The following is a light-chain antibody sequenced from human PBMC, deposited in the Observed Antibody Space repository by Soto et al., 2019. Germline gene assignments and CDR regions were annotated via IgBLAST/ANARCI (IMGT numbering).Light chain of an antibody. CDR1: PSDIGAYNY. J-gene: IGLJ7*01. CDR3: GSYTISSTLMI. V-gene: IGLV2-14*03. Sequence: QSALTQPASVSGSPGQSITLSCSGTPSDIGAYNYVSWYQHLPGKAPKVIIYDVTNRPSGVSSRFSGSKSGTTASLTISGLQAEDEANYYCGSYTISSTLMIFGGGTQLTVL. CDR2: DVT.